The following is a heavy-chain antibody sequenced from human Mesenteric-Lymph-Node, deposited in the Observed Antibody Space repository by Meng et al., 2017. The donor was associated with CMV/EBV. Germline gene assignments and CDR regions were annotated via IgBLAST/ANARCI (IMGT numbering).Heavy chain of an antibody. Sequence: GGSLRLSCAASGFTFSGSAMHWVRQASGKGLEWVGRIRSKANSYATAYAASVKGRFTISRDDSKNTAYLQMNSLKTEDTAVYYCASLIRVQPIWGQGTMVTVSS. CDR2: IRSKANSYAT. J-gene: IGHJ3*02. V-gene: IGHV3-73*01. CDR3: ASLIRVQPI. CDR1: GFTFSGSA. D-gene: IGHD1-14*01.